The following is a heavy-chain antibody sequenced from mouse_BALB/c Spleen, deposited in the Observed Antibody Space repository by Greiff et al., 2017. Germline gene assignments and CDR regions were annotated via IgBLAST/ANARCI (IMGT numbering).Heavy chain of an antibody. Sequence: EVKLMESGGGLVQPGGSLKLSCAASGFTFSSYGMSWVRQTPDKRLELVATINSNGGSTYYPDSVKGRFTISRDNAKNTLYLQMSSLKSEDTAMYYCARALRRSGVDYWGQGTSVTVSS. J-gene: IGHJ4*01. CDR1: GFTFSSYG. D-gene: IGHD1-1*01. V-gene: IGHV5-6-3*01. CDR2: INSNGGST. CDR3: ARALRRSGVDY.